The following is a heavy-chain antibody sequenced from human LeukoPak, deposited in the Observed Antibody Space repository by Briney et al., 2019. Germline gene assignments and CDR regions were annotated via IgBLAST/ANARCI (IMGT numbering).Heavy chain of an antibody. CDR1: GYTFTTYG. J-gene: IGHJ6*03. Sequence: GASVKVSCTASGYTFTTYGISWVRQAPGQGLEWMGWMNPNSGNTGYAQKFQGRVTMTRNTSISTAYMELSSLRSEDTAVYYCARGHCSSTSCHSYYYYYMDVWGKGTTVTISS. CDR3: ARGHCSSTSCHSYYYYYMDV. V-gene: IGHV1-8*02. CDR2: MNPNSGNT. D-gene: IGHD2-2*01.